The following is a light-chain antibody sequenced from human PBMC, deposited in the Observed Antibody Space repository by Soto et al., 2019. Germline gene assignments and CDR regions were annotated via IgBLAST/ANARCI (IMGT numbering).Light chain of an antibody. V-gene: IGKV4-1*01. CDR3: QQYYSTPRELT. Sequence: DIVLTQSPDSLAVSLGERATINCKSSQSVLYSSNNKNYLAWYQQKPGQPPKLLIYLASTRESGVPDRFSGSGSGTDFTLTISSLQAEDVAVYYCQQYYSTPRELTFGGGTKVEIK. CDR2: LAS. J-gene: IGKJ4*01. CDR1: QSVLYSSNNKNY.